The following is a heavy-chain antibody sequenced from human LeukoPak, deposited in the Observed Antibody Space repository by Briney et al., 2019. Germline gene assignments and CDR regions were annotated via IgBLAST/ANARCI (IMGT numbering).Heavy chain of an antibody. D-gene: IGHD1-26*01. CDR3: ARHRWELNAFDI. Sequence: SETLSLTCTVSAGSIRSYYWSWIRQPPGKGLEWIGYIYYSGSTNYNPSLKSRVTISVDTSKNQFSLILSSVTAAGTAVYYCARHRWELNAFDIWGQGTMVTVSS. V-gene: IGHV4-59*08. CDR2: IYYSGST. CDR1: AGSIRSYY. J-gene: IGHJ3*02.